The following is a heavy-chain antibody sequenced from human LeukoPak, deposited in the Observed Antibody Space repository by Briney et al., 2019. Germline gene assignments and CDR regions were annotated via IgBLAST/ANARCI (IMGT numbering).Heavy chain of an antibody. Sequence: ASVKVSCKASGYTFTSYDINWVRQATGQGLEWMGWMNPNSGNTGYAQKFQGRVTMTRNTSISTAYMELSSLRSEDTAVYYCARGRSRYDFWSGYYPSHYYMDVWGKETTVTVSS. J-gene: IGHJ6*03. CDR3: ARGRSRYDFWSGYYPSHYYMDV. V-gene: IGHV1-8*01. D-gene: IGHD3-3*01. CDR2: MNPNSGNT. CDR1: GYTFTSYD.